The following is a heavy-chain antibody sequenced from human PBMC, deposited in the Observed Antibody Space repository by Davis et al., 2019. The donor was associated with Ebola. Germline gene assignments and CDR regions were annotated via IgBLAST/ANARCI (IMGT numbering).Heavy chain of an antibody. CDR2: ISGDGGST. CDR1: GFTFDDYA. V-gene: IGHV3-43*02. J-gene: IGHJ6*02. D-gene: IGHD6-13*01. Sequence: GESLKISCAASGFTFDDYAMHWVRQAPGKGLEWVSLISGDGGSTYYADSVKGRFTISRDNSKNSLYLQMNSLRTEDTALYYCAKDSSSSWYWYYYYGMDVWGQGTTVTVSS. CDR3: AKDSSSSWYWYYYYGMDV.